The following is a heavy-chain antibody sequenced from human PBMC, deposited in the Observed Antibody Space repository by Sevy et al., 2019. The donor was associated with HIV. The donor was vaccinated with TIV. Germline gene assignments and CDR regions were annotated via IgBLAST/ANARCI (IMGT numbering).Heavy chain of an antibody. CDR3: ARGARGTLPSYYYYTMDV. CDR2: IYPGDSDT. CDR1: GYSFSDYW. V-gene: IGHV5-51*01. J-gene: IGHJ6*02. D-gene: IGHD1-1*01. Sequence: GESLKISCKGSGYSFSDYWVGWVRQMPGKGLEWMGIIYPGDSDTTYSPGFQGQVPISAEKSISTAYLQWSSLQASDTAIYYCARGARGTLPSYYYYTMDVWGQGTTVTVSS.